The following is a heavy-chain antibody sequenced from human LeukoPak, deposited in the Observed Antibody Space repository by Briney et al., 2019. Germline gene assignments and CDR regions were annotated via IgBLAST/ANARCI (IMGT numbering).Heavy chain of an antibody. Sequence: GGSLRLSCAASGFTFSSYAMHWVRQAPGKGLEGVAVISYDGSNKYYADSVKGRFTISRDNSKNTLYLQMNSLRAEDTAVYYCARVPVAGTRRGYFDYWGQGTLVTVSS. CDR1: GFTFSSYA. D-gene: IGHD6-19*01. CDR2: ISYDGSNK. J-gene: IGHJ4*02. CDR3: ARVPVAGTRRGYFDY. V-gene: IGHV3-30-3*01.